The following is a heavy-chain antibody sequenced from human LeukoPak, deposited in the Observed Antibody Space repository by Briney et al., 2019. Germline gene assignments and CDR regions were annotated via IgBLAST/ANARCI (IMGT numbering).Heavy chain of an antibody. D-gene: IGHD3-10*01. J-gene: IGHJ6*03. CDR1: GDSITSISSSSYY. Sequence: PSETLSLTCTVSGDSITSISSSSYYWGWIRQPPGKGLEWIGSLYHSGSTYYNPSLKSRVTISVDTSKNQFSLKLSSVTAADTAVYYCARIPTNSGVRGWLLSSSYYYYYMDVWGKGTTVTISS. CDR2: LYHSGST. CDR3: ARIPTNSGVRGWLLSSSYYYYYMDV. V-gene: IGHV4-39*07.